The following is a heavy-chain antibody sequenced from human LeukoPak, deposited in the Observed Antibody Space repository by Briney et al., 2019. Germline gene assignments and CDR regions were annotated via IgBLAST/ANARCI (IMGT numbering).Heavy chain of an antibody. Sequence: GGSLRLSCAACGFTFRDYWMSWVRQAPGKGLEWVANIQLDGSEKYYVDSVKGRFTISRDNAENSLYLQMNSLRVEDTAVYYCARDSPSSSSFASDYWGQGALVTVSS. CDR2: IQLDGSEK. D-gene: IGHD6-13*01. CDR3: ARDSPSSSSFASDY. V-gene: IGHV3-7*01. J-gene: IGHJ4*02. CDR1: GFTFRDYW.